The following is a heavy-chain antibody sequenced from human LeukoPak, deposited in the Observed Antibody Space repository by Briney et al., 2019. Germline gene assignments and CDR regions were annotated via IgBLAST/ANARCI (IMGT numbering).Heavy chain of an antibody. J-gene: IGHJ3*02. CDR3: ARDADLGTTITGGLDI. Sequence: GSLRLSCAASGFTFSSYWMSWVRQAPGKGLEWVANIKQDGSEKYYVDSVKGRFTISRDNAKNSLYLRMNSLRVEDTAVYYCARDADLGTTITGGLDIWGQGTMVTVSS. D-gene: IGHD5-24*01. CDR2: IKQDGSEK. V-gene: IGHV3-7*01. CDR1: GFTFSSYW.